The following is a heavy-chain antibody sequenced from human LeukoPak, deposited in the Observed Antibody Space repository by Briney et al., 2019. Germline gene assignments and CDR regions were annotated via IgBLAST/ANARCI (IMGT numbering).Heavy chain of an antibody. D-gene: IGHD1-1*01. CDR3: ARLKVPPLGNWNDGWFDP. CDR1: GGSISSYY. V-gene: IGHV4-59*08. J-gene: IGHJ5*02. Sequence: SETLSLTCTVSGGSISSYYWSWIRQPPGKGLEWIGYIYYSGSTNYNPSLKSRVTISVDTSKNQVSLKLSSVTAADTAVYYCARLKVPPLGNWNDGWFDPWGQGTLVTVSS. CDR2: IYYSGST.